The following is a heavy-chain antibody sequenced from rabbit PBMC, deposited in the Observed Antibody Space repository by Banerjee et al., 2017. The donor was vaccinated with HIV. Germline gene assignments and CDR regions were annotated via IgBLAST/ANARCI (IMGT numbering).Heavy chain of an antibody. CDR1: GFTLSSYY. Sequence: QLEESGGGLVKPGGSLKLSCKASGFTLSSYYMNWVRQAPGKGLEWIGYIDPLFGITYYANWVNGRFSISRENAQNTVFLQMTSLTAADTATYFCARDGAGGSYFALWGQGTLVTVS. J-gene: IGHJ3*01. CDR3: ARDGAGGSYFAL. D-gene: IGHD8-1*01. V-gene: IGHV1S7*01. CDR2: IDPLFGIT.